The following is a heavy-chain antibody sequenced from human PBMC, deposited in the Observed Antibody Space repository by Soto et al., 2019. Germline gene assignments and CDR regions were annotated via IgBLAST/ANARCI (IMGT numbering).Heavy chain of an antibody. V-gene: IGHV1-3*05. J-gene: IGHJ4*02. CDR2: INAGNGNT. CDR1: GYTFTRYA. CDR3: ARDQRIAFDY. D-gene: IGHD6-25*01. Sequence: QVQLVQSGAEEKKPGASVKVSCKASGYTFTRYAMSWVRQAPGQRLEWMGWINAGNGNTKYSEKFQGRVTITRDTSASTAYMELSSLRSEDTAVYYCARDQRIAFDYWGQGTLVTVSS.